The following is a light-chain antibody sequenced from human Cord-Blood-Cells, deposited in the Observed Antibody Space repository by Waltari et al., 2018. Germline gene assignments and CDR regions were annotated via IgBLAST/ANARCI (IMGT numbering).Light chain of an antibody. J-gene: IGLJ3*02. CDR2: EGS. CDR3: CSYAGSSTLV. V-gene: IGLV2-23*01. Sequence: QSALTQPASVSGSPGQSITISCTGTSRDVGSFNLVSWSQQHPGKAPKLMIYEGSKRPSGVSNRFSGSKSGNTASLTISGVQAEDEADYYCCSYAGSSTLVFGGGTKLTVL. CDR1: SRDVGSFNL.